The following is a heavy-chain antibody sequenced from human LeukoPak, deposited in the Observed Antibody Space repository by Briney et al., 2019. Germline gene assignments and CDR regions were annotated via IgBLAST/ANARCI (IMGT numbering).Heavy chain of an antibody. CDR1: GGSFRAFY. V-gene: IGHV4-34*01. CDR3: ASSRIYYDYVWGSYLTY. Sequence: SETLSLTCVVYGGSFRAFYWSWIRQPPGKGLEWIGEINESGTTNYNPSLKSRVTISIDTSKNQFSLRLSSVTAADTAVYYCASSRIYYDYVWGSYLTYWGQGTLVTVSS. D-gene: IGHD3-16*02. CDR2: INESGTT. J-gene: IGHJ4*02.